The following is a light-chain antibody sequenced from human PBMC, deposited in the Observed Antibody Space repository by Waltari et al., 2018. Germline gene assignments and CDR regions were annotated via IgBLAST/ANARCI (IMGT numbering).Light chain of an antibody. Sequence: ELVLTQSPGTLSLSPGERATLSCRASQSVSRALAWYQQNPGQAPRLLIYGASNRATGIPDRFSGSGSGTDFNLIISRLEPEEFAVYCGQHYVSLPGTFGQGTKVEIK. J-gene: IGKJ1*01. V-gene: IGKV3-20*01. CDR3: QHYVSLPGT. CDR2: GAS. CDR1: QSVSRA.